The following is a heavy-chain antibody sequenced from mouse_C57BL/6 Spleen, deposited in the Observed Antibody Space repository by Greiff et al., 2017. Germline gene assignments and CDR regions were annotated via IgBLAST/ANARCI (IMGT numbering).Heavy chain of an antibody. CDR2: ISSGGDYI. J-gene: IGHJ4*01. CDR1: GFTFSSYA. D-gene: IGHD2-3*01. CDR3: TRDLYDGYYYAMDY. Sequence: EVKVVESGEGLVKPGGSLKLSCAASGFTFSSYAMSWVRQTPEKRLEWVAYISSGGDYIYYADTVKGRFTISRDNARNTLYLQMSSLKSEDTAMYYCTRDLYDGYYYAMDYWGQGTSVTVSS. V-gene: IGHV5-9-1*02.